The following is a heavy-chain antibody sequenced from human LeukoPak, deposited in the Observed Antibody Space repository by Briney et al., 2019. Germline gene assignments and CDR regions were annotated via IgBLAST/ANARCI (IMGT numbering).Heavy chain of an antibody. CDR2: TSYDESNK. CDR3: ARTGTDALDI. Sequence: GGSLRLSCAASGFTFSGYAMHWVRQAPGTGLEWISVTSYDESNKYYADSVKGRFTISRDNSRNMLYLQMNSLRAEDTAVYYCARTGTDALDIWGQGTMVTVSS. J-gene: IGHJ3*02. V-gene: IGHV3-30-3*01. D-gene: IGHD3-10*02. CDR1: GFTFSGYA.